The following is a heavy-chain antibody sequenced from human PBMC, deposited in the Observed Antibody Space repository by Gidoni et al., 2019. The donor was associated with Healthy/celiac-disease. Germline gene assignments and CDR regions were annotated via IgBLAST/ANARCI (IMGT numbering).Heavy chain of an antibody. V-gene: IGHV1-2*06. Sequence: QVQLVQSGAEVKKPGASVKVSCKASGYTFTGYYMHWVRQAPGQGLAWMGRINPTRGGTNYAQKFQGRVTMTRDTSISTAYMELSRLRSDDTAVYYCARGAGWLQNPDFDYWGQGTLVTVSS. J-gene: IGHJ4*02. CDR1: GYTFTGYY. CDR2: INPTRGGT. D-gene: IGHD5-12*01. CDR3: ARGAGWLQNPDFDY.